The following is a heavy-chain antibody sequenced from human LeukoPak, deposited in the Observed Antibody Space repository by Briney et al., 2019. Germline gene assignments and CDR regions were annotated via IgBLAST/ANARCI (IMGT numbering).Heavy chain of an antibody. CDR1: GWSFSDYF. D-gene: IGHD3-10*01. CDR3: ARDPSVLWFGEFRDWFDP. CDR2: INHSGRT. V-gene: IGHV4-34*01. J-gene: IGHJ5*02. Sequence: SETLSLTCAVYGWSFSDYFWGWIRQPPGKGLEWIGEINHSGRTYYNPSLKSRLTISVDMSQNQFSLKLSSVTAADTAVYYCARDPSVLWFGEFRDWFDPWGQGTLVTVSS.